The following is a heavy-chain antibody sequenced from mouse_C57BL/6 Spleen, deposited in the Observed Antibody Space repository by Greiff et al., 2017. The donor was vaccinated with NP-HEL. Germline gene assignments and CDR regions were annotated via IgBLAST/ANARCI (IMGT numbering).Heavy chain of an antibody. CDR2: INPYNGGT. J-gene: IGHJ2*01. CDR3: ARRAITTVVGPHFDY. V-gene: IGHV1-19*01. D-gene: IGHD1-1*01. Sequence: VQLQQSGPVLVKPGASVKMSCKASGYTFTDYYMNWVKQSHGKSLEWIGVINPYNGGTSYNQKFKGKATLTVDKSSSTAYMELNSLTSEDSAVYYCARRAITTVVGPHFDYWGQGTTLTVSS. CDR1: GYTFTDYY.